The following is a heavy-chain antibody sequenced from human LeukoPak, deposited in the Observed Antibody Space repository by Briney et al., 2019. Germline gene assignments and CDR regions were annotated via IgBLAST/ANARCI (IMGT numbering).Heavy chain of an antibody. CDR1: GFTVSSNY. J-gene: IGHJ6*02. D-gene: IGHD1-26*01. CDR2: IYSGGST. Sequence: GGSLRLSCAASGFTVSSNYMSWVRQAPGKGLEWVSVIYSGGSTYYADSVKGRFTISRDNSKNTLYLQMNSLRAEDTAVYYCARDFSKVGAPGFKYYYGMDVWGQGTTVTVSS. CDR3: ARDFSKVGAPGFKYYYGMDV. V-gene: IGHV3-66*01.